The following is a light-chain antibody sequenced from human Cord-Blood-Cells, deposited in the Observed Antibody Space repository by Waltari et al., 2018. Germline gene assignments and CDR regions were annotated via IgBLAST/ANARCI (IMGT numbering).Light chain of an antibody. CDR1: SSDVGGYNY. J-gene: IGLJ2*01. Sequence: QSALTQPASVSGSPGKSITISCTGTSSDVGGYNYVSWYQPHPGKPPKLMIYDVSNRPSGVSNLFSGSKSGNTAALTISGLQAEDEADYYCSSYTSSSTLVFGGGTKLTVL. CDR2: DVS. V-gene: IGLV2-14*01. CDR3: SSYTSSSTLV.